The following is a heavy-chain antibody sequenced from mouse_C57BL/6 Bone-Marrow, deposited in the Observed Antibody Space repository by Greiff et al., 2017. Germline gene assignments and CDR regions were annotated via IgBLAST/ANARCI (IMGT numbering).Heavy chain of an antibody. CDR3: ARHALKHYYAMDY. V-gene: IGHV5-6*01. J-gene: IGHJ4*01. CDR1: GFTFSSYG. CDR2: ISSGGSYT. Sequence: EVQGVESGGDLVKPGGSLKLSCAASGFTFSSYGMSWVRQTPDKRLEWVATISSGGSYTYYPDSVKGRFTISRDNAKNTLYLQMSSLKSEDTAMYYCARHALKHYYAMDYWGQGTSVTVSS.